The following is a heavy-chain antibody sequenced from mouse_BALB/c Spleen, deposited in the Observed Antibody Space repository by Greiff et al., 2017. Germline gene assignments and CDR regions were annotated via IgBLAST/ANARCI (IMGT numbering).Heavy chain of an antibody. CDR1: GFTFSSFG. Sequence: EVQVVESGGGLVQPGGSRKLSCAASGFTFSSFGMHWVRQAPEKGLEWVAYISSGSSTIYYADTVKGRFTISRDNPKNTLFLQMTSLRSEDTAMYYCARHGSSYDYAMDYWGQGTSVTVSS. CDR3: ARHGSSYDYAMDY. D-gene: IGHD1-1*01. J-gene: IGHJ4*01. CDR2: ISSGSSTI. V-gene: IGHV5-17*02.